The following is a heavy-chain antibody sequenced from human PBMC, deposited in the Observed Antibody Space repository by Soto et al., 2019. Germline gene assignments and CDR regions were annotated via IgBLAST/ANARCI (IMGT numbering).Heavy chain of an antibody. J-gene: IGHJ5*02. D-gene: IGHD6-6*01. Sequence: QVQLQESGPGLVKPSQTLSLTCTVSGGSIRSGGYYWSWIRQHPGQGLEWIGYIYYSGSTYYNPSLKSRVTISVDTSKNQFSLKLSSVTAAETAVYYCARDRASSSAWFDPWGQGTLVTVSS. CDR1: GGSIRSGGYY. V-gene: IGHV4-31*03. CDR2: IYYSGST. CDR3: ARDRASSSAWFDP.